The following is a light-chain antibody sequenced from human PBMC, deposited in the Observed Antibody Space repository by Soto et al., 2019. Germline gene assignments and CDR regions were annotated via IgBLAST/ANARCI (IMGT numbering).Light chain of an antibody. CDR1: QSLLYRSNNKNY. Sequence: DIVMTQSPETLDVSLGERATINCKSSQSLLYRSNNKNYFAWYQQKAGQAPELLIYWASTRESGVPDRFSGSGSGTNFTLTISNLQAEDAALYYCQQYYSIPLSFGGGTKVDIK. V-gene: IGKV4-1*01. CDR2: WAS. CDR3: QQYYSIPLS. J-gene: IGKJ4*01.